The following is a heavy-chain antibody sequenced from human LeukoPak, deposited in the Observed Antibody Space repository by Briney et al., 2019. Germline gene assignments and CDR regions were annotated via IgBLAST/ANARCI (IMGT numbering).Heavy chain of an antibody. Sequence: SETLSLTCTVSGYSISSGYYWGWIRQPPGKGLEWIGRIYTSGSTNYNPSLKSRVTISIDTSKNQFSLKLNSVTAADTAVYYCARDTKNWGQGTLVTVSS. J-gene: IGHJ4*02. D-gene: IGHD1-1*01. CDR2: IYTSGST. CDR3: ARDTKN. V-gene: IGHV4-38-2*02. CDR1: GYSISSGYY.